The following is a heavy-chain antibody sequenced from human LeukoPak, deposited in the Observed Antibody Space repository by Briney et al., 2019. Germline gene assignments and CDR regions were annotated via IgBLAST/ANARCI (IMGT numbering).Heavy chain of an antibody. CDR1: GLTVSSSY. CDR2: IYNDGST. V-gene: IGHV3-53*01. J-gene: IGHJ3*02. CDR3: ARNILAFDI. Sequence: GGSLRLSCAASGLTVSSSYMSWVRQAPGKGLEWVSIIYNDGSTYYADSMKGRFTISRDNSKYTLYLQVNSLRAEDTAMYYCARNILAFDIWGQGTMVTVSS. D-gene: IGHD2/OR15-2a*01.